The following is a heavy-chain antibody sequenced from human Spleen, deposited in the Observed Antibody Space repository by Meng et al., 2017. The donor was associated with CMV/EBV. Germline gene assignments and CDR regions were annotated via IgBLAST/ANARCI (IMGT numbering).Heavy chain of an antibody. V-gene: IGHV4-34*01. J-gene: IGHJ5*02. CDR3: ARGQIAAGFDP. CDR2: INHSGST. CDR1: GGSFSGYY. D-gene: IGHD6-13*01. Sequence: HVELQQGGVVQLKPPEPLSPTFAVYGGSFSGYYWSWILQPPGKGLEWIGEINHSGSTNYNPSLKSRVTISVDTSKNQFSLKLSSVTAADTAVYYCARGQIAAGFDPWGQGTLVTVSS.